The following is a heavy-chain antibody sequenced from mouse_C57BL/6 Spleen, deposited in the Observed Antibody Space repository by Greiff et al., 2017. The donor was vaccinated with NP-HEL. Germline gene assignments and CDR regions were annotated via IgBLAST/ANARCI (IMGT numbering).Heavy chain of an antibody. D-gene: IGHD2-3*01. Sequence: QVQLKQPGAELVRPGTSVKLSCKASGYTFTSYWMHWVKQRPGQGLEWIGVIDPSDSYTNYNQKFKGKATLTVDTSSSTADMQLSSLTSEDSAVYYCARRGYYERYFDVWGTGTMVTVSS. CDR1: GYTFTSYW. CDR3: ARRGYYERYFDV. J-gene: IGHJ1*03. CDR2: IDPSDSYT. V-gene: IGHV1-59*01.